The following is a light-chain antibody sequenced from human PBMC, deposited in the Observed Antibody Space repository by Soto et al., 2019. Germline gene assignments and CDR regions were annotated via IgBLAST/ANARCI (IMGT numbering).Light chain of an antibody. CDR3: QQYGSSPYT. J-gene: IGKJ2*01. CDR2: GAS. CDR1: QSVSSSY. Sequence: EIVLTQSPGTLSLSPGERATLSCRASQSVSSSYLAWYQQKPGQAPRLLIYGASSRATGIPDRFSGSGSGTVFTLTISRLETEDFAVYYCQQYGSSPYTFGQGTKLEIK. V-gene: IGKV3-20*01.